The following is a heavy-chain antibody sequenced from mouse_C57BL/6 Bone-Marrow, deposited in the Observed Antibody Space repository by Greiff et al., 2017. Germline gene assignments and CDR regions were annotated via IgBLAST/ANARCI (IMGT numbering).Heavy chain of an antibody. Sequence: VQLQQPGAELVKPGASVKLSCKASGYTFTSYWMHWVKQRPGQGLEWIGMIHPNSGSTNYNEKFKSKATLTVDKSSSTAYMQLSSLTSADSAVYYCARRKQGLWFAYWGQGTLVTVSA. CDR1: GYTFTSYW. V-gene: IGHV1-64*01. J-gene: IGHJ3*01. CDR3: ARRKQGLWFAY. D-gene: IGHD3-1*01. CDR2: IHPNSGST.